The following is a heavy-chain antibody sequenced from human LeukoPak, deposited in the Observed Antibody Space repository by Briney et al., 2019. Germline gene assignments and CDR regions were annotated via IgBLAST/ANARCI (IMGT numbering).Heavy chain of an antibody. CDR2: MNPIFGTA. CDR3: ARGGEAALGYYYYMDV. CDR1: GYTFTSYD. Sequence: GASVKVSCKAAGYTFTSYDINWVRQATGQGLEWMGWMNPIFGTANYAQKFQGRVTMTRDMSTSTVYMELSSLRSEDTAVYYCARGGEAALGYYYYMDVWGKGTTVTVSS. V-gene: IGHV1-8*01. D-gene: IGHD3-16*01. J-gene: IGHJ6*03.